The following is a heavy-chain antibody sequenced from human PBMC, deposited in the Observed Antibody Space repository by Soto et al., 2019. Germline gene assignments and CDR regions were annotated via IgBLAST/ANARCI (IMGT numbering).Heavy chain of an antibody. V-gene: IGHV4-34*01. D-gene: IGHD3-10*01. J-gene: IGHJ6*02. Sequence: SETLSLTCAASGESFSDFYWSWTRQPPGKGLEWIGEIKHSGHTSYNPSLKSRVTISVDTSKNQFSLKLSSVTAADTAVYYCARGLRYYGSGSHYGLDVWGQGTTVTVSS. CDR2: IKHSGHT. CDR3: ARGLRYYGSGSHYGLDV. CDR1: GESFSDFY.